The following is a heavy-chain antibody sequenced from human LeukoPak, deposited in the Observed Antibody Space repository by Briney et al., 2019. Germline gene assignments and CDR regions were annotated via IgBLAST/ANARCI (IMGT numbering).Heavy chain of an antibody. Sequence: GRSLRLSCAASGFTFDDYAMHWVRQAPRKGLEWVSLISWDGGSTYYADSVKGRFTISRDNSKNSLYLQMNSLRAEDTALYYCAKDRRSGSYRDLEGYFDYWGQGTLVTVSS. CDR2: ISWDGGST. V-gene: IGHV3-43D*03. J-gene: IGHJ4*02. CDR1: GFTFDDYA. CDR3: AKDRRSGSYRDLEGYFDY. D-gene: IGHD1-26*01.